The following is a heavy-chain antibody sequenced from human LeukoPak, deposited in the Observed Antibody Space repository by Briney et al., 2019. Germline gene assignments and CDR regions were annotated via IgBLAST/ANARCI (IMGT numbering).Heavy chain of an antibody. J-gene: IGHJ4*02. D-gene: IGHD6-19*01. CDR3: ARRLGDSSGWYYDY. CDR2: IYYSGST. Sequence: SETLSLTCTVSGGSISSSYWSWIRRPPGKGREWIGYIYYSGSTNYHPSLKSRVTISVDTSKNQFSLKLSSVTAADTAVYYCARRLGDSSGWYYDYWGQGTLVAVSS. CDR1: GGSISSSY. V-gene: IGHV4-59*08.